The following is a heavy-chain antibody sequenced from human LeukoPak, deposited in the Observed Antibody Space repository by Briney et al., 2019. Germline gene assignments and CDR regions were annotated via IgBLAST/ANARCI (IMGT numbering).Heavy chain of an antibody. CDR3: AKDRMFYDFWSGYSVDAFDI. J-gene: IGHJ3*02. CDR1: GFTFSSYG. V-gene: IGHV3-30*02. D-gene: IGHD3-3*01. CDR2: IRYDGSNK. Sequence: GGSLRLSCAASGFTFSSYGMHWVRQAPGKGLEWVAFIRYDGSNKYYADSVKGRFTISRDNSKNTLYLQMNSLRAEDTAVYYCAKDRMFYDFWSGYSVDAFDIWGQGTMVTVSS.